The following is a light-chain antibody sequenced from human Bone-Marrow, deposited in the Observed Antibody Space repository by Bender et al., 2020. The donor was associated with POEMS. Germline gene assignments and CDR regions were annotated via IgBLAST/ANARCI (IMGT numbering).Light chain of an antibody. J-gene: IGLJ1*01. V-gene: IGLV2-14*03. CDR1: SSDVGGYSY. CDR3: SSYTSSGTYV. Sequence: QSALTQPASVSGSPGQSITISCTGTSSDVGGYSYVSWYQQHPGKAPKLIIYDVTDRPSGVSNRFSGSKSGNTASLTISGLQAEDEADYYCSSYTSSGTYVFGTGAKVTVL. CDR2: DVT.